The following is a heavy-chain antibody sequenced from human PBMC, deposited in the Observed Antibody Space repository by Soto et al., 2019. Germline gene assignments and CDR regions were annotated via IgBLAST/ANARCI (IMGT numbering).Heavy chain of an antibody. D-gene: IGHD3-3*01. V-gene: IGHV3-30*18. CDR1: GFTFSSYG. CDR3: AKDKKYYDFWSGYSTGPYPWYFDL. Sequence: QVQLVESGGGVVKPGRSLRLSCAAAGFTFSSYGMHWVRQAPGKGLEWVAGISYAGRNKYYADSVKGRFTISRENSKNTLYLQMNSLGAEDTAVYYCAKDKKYYDFWSGYSTGPYPWYFDLWGRGTLVTVSS. CDR2: ISYAGRNK. J-gene: IGHJ2*01.